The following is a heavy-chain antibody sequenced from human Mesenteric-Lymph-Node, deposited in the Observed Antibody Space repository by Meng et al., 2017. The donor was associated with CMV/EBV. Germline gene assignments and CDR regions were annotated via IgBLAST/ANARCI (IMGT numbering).Heavy chain of an antibody. CDR1: GFTFSSYW. CDR2: IKQDGSEK. D-gene: IGHD6-6*01. J-gene: IGHJ4*02. V-gene: IGHV3-7*01. CDR3: ARVVAARPPNDY. Sequence: SWAASGFTFSSYWMSWVRQAPGKGLEWVANIKQDGSEKYYVDSVKGRFTISRDNAKNSLYLQMNSLRAEDTAVYYCARVVAARPPNDYWGQGTLVTVSS.